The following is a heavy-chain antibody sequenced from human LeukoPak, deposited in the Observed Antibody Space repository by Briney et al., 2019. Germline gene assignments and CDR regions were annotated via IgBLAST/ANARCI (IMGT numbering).Heavy chain of an antibody. J-gene: IGHJ6*02. V-gene: IGHV4-30-2*01. Sequence: SETLSLTCAVSGGSISSGGYSWSWIRQPPGKGLEWIVYIYHSGSTYYNPSLKSRVTISVDRSKNQFSLKLSSVTAADTAVYYCARDSGGYSYGNGMDVWGQGTTVTVSS. D-gene: IGHD5-18*01. CDR1: GGSISSGGYS. CDR3: ARDSGGYSYGNGMDV. CDR2: IYHSGST.